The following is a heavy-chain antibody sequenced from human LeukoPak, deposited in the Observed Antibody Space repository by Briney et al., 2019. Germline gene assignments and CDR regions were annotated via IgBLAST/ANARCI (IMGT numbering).Heavy chain of an antibody. CDR1: GFTFSRHG. Sequence: TGGSLRLSCVASGFTFSRHGMNWVRQAPGKGLEWVSGISPSGDIKYYVDSVKGRFTISRDNSKNTLYLQMNSLRAEDTAVYYCARRAGAYSHPYDYWGQGTLVTVSS. CDR3: ARRAGAYSHPYDY. D-gene: IGHD4/OR15-4a*01. J-gene: IGHJ4*02. V-gene: IGHV3-23*01. CDR2: ISPSGDIK.